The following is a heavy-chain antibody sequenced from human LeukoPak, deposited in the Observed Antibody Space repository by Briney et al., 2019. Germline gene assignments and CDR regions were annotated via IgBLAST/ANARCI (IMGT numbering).Heavy chain of an antibody. CDR3: ARGYGGNSFFDY. D-gene: IGHD4-23*01. V-gene: IGHV1-69*13. Sequence: ASVKVSCKASGGTFSSYAISWVRQAPGQGLEWMGGIIPIFGTANYAQKFQGRVTITADESTSTAYMELSSLRSEDTAVYYCARGYGGNSFFDYWGQGTLVTVSS. CDR1: GGTFSSYA. J-gene: IGHJ4*02. CDR2: IIPIFGTA.